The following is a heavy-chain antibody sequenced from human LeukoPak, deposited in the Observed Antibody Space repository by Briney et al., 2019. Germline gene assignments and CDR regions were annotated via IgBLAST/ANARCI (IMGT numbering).Heavy chain of an antibody. V-gene: IGHV3-23*01. CDR3: VRITSVTGGDC. CDR2: ISGSGGST. J-gene: IGHJ4*02. Sequence: GGSLRLSCAASGFTFSSYAMSWVRQAPGKGLEWVSAISGSGGSTYYADSVKGRFTISRDNSKNTLYLQMNSLRAEDTAVYYCVRITSVTGGDCWGQGTRLTVSS. CDR1: GFTFSSYA. D-gene: IGHD1-1*01.